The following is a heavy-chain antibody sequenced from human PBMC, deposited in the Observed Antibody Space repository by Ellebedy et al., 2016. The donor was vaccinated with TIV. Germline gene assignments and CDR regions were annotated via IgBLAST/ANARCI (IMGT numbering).Heavy chain of an antibody. Sequence: AASVKVSCKASGYTFTGYYMHWVRQAPGQGLEWMGWINPNSGGTNYAQKFQGRVTMTRDTSISTAYMELSRLRSDDTAVYYCARSDCSSTSCYGPSFDYWGQGTLVTVSS. D-gene: IGHD2-2*01. J-gene: IGHJ4*02. V-gene: IGHV1-2*02. CDR3: ARSDCSSTSCYGPSFDY. CDR1: GYTFTGYY. CDR2: INPNSGGT.